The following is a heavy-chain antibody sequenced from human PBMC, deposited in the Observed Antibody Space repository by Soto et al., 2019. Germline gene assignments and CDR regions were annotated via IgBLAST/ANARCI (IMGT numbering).Heavy chain of an antibody. Sequence: SETLSLTCAVYGGSFSGYYWSWIRQPPGKGLEWIGEINHSGSTNYNPSLKSRVTISVDTSKNQFSLKLSSVTAADTAVYYCARDKYDYIWGSYRPAYYMGVWGKGTTVTVSS. CDR2: INHSGST. J-gene: IGHJ6*03. CDR3: ARDKYDYIWGSYRPAYYMGV. V-gene: IGHV4-34*01. D-gene: IGHD3-16*02. CDR1: GGSFSGYY.